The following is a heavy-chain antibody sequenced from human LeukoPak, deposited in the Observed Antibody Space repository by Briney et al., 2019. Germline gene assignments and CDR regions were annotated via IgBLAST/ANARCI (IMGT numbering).Heavy chain of an antibody. CDR1: GGTFSSYA. V-gene: IGHV1-69*13. D-gene: IGHD1-26*01. J-gene: IGHJ4*02. CDR3: ARDVVGATYFD. Sequence: SVKVSCKASGGTFSSYAISWVRQAPGQGLEWMGGIIPIFGTANYAQKFQGRVTITADESTSTAYMELNSLRAEDTAVYYCARDVVGATYFDWGQGTLVTVSS. CDR2: IIPIFGTA.